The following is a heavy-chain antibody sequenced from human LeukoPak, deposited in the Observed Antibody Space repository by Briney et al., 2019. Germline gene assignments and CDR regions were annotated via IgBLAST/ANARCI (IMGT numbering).Heavy chain of an antibody. CDR3: AIDLPPLKYHDDSSGYFNWFDP. CDR1: GYTFTGYY. D-gene: IGHD3-22*01. Sequence: GASVKVSCKASGYTFTGYYMHWVRHAPGQGLEWMGWINPNSGGTNYAQKFQGRVTMTRDTSISTAYMELSRLRSDDTAVYHCAIDLPPLKYHDDSSGYFNWFDPWGQGTLVTVSS. CDR2: INPNSGGT. J-gene: IGHJ5*02. V-gene: IGHV1-2*02.